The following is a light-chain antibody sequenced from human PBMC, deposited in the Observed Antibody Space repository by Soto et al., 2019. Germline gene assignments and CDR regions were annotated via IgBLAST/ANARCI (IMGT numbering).Light chain of an antibody. J-gene: IGKJ1*01. Sequence: EIVLTQSPGTLSLSPGERATLSCRASQSVSSSYLAWYQRKPGQAPRVLIYGASSRATGIPDRFSGSGSGTDFTLTISRLEPEDFAVYYCQQYGSSPPTFGQGTKVDIK. CDR1: QSVSSSY. V-gene: IGKV3-20*01. CDR3: QQYGSSPPT. CDR2: GAS.